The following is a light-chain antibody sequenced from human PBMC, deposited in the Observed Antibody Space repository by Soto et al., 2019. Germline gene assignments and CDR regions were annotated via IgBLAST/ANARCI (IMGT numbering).Light chain of an antibody. CDR2: KAS. J-gene: IGKJ1*01. CDR1: RSIDSW. V-gene: IGKV1-5*03. CDR3: QHYNSYSRT. Sequence: DIQMTQSPSTLSASIGDRVTITCRASRSIDSWLAWYQQKTGKAPKLLIYKASSLETGAPSRFCGSGSGTEFILTISSLQPDDFATYYCQHYNSYSRTFGQGTKVEVK.